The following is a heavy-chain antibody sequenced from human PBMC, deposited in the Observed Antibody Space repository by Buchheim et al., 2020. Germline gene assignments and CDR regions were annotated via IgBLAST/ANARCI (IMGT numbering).Heavy chain of an antibody. J-gene: IGHJ4*02. CDR3: AKDGLGWELLVYYFDY. D-gene: IGHD1-26*01. Sequence: QVQLVESGGGVVQPGRSLRLSCAASGFTFSSYGMHWVRQAPGKGLEWVAVISYDGSNKYYADSVKGRFTISRDNSKNTPYLQMNSLRAEDTAVYYCAKDGLGWELLVYYFDYWGQGTL. CDR1: GFTFSSYG. V-gene: IGHV3-30*18. CDR2: ISYDGSNK.